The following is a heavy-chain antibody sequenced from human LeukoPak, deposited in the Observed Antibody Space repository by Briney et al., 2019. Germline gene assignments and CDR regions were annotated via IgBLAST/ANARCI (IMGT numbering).Heavy chain of an antibody. D-gene: IGHD3-22*01. V-gene: IGHV4-39*01. CDR1: GGSISSCSYY. J-gene: IGHJ4*02. Sequence: SETLSLTCTVSGGSISSCSYYWGRIRQPPGKGLEWIGSIYYSGSTYYNPSLKSRVTISVDTSKNQFSLKLSSVTAADTAVYYCARQTSGLRLGYFDYWGQGTLVTVSS. CDR3: ARQTSGLRLGYFDY. CDR2: IYYSGST.